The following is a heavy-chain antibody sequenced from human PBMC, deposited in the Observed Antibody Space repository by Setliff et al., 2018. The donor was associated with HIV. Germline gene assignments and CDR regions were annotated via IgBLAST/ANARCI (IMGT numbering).Heavy chain of an antibody. D-gene: IGHD3-9*01. V-gene: IGHV4-34*12. CDR3: ARTRDKYYDILTPAYYIDY. Sequence: SETLSLTCAVYGGSFSDYSWSWIRQPPGKGLEWIGEVIQSGATNYNPSLKSRLTMSVDTSKNQFSLKLTSVTAADTAVYYCARTRDKYYDILTPAYYIDYWGHGTLVTVSS. J-gene: IGHJ4*01. CDR2: VIQSGAT. CDR1: GGSFSDYS.